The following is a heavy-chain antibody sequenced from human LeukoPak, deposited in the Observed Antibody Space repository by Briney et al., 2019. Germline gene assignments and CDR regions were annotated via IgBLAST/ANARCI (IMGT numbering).Heavy chain of an antibody. V-gene: IGHV4-38-2*01. CDR2: IYLSGST. J-gene: IGHJ4*02. Sequence: SETLSLTCAVSGYTISSGYYRGWIRQPPGKGLEWIGSIYLSGSTYYNPSLKSRVAISVDTSKNQFSLKLSSVTAADTAVYYCARQMGIAVAGTGTYYFDYWGQGTLVTVSS. CDR3: ARQMGIAVAGTGTYYFDY. D-gene: IGHD6-19*01. CDR1: GYTISSGYY.